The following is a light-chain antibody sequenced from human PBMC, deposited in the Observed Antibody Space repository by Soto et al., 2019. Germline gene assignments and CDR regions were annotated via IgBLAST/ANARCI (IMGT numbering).Light chain of an antibody. V-gene: IGKV1-5*01. CDR2: DAA. CDR1: QTIGTW. CDR3: QQYNSRYPEGVT. J-gene: IGKJ4*01. Sequence: DIQMTQSPSTLSASVGDRVTITCRASQTIGTWLAWYQRKPGKAPKLLIYDAATLQTGVPSRFSSFASGTEFTRPIRSLQPVYFAAYSCQQYNSRYPEGVTFGGGTKVETK.